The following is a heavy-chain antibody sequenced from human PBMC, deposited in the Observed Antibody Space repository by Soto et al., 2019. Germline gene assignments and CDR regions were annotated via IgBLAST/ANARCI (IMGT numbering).Heavy chain of an antibody. J-gene: IGHJ4*02. CDR2: IKEVGSEN. CDR3: VRARVVY. Sequence: GGSLRLSCTTSGFTFNNYWMTWVRWASGKGLARVATIKEVGSENYYGDSLRGRFTISRDNAENSLDPQMNSLTAEDTAQSYSVRARVVYWGEGSFVTVSS. CDR1: GFTFNNYW. V-gene: IGHV3-7*04.